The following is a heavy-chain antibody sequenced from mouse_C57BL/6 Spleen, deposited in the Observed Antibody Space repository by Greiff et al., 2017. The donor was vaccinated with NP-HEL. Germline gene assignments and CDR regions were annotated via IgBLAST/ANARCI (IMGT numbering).Heavy chain of an antibody. V-gene: IGHV1-5*01. CDR2: IYPGNSDT. CDR1: GYTFTSYW. D-gene: IGHD2-1*01. Sequence: EVMLVESGTVLARPGASVKMSCKTSGYTFTSYWMHWVKQRPGQGLEWIGAIYPGNSDTSYNQKFKGKAKLTAVTSASTAYMELSSLTNEDSAVYYCTRSGKNGNYSYWYFDVWGTGTTVTVSS. CDR3: TRSGKNGNYSYWYFDV. J-gene: IGHJ1*03.